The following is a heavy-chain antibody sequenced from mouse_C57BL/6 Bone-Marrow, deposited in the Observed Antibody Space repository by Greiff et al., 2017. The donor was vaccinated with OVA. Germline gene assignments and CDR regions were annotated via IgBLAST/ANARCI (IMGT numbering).Heavy chain of an antibody. CDR3: ARGYYYGSSLYWYFDV. CDR1: GFTFSDYG. D-gene: IGHD1-1*01. CDR2: ISSGSSTI. V-gene: IGHV5-17*01. J-gene: IGHJ1*03. Sequence: EVKLMESGGGLVKPGGSLKLSCAASGFTFSDYGMHWVRQAPEKGLEWVAYISSGSSTIYYADTVKGRFPISRDNAKNTLFLQMTSLRSEDTAMYYCARGYYYGSSLYWYFDVWGTGTTVTVSS.